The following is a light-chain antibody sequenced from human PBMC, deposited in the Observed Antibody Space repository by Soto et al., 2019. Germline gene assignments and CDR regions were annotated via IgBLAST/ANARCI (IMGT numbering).Light chain of an antibody. J-gene: IGKJ5*01. Sequence: QMTQAPSGLSESVGDRGSVSCRASQSISSYLNWYQQKPGKAPKLLIYAASSLQSGVPSRFSGSGSGTDFTLTISSLQPEDFSTYYCQQRYSTPITFGQGTRLEIK. CDR1: QSISSY. CDR2: AAS. CDR3: QQRYSTPIT. V-gene: IGKV1-39*01.